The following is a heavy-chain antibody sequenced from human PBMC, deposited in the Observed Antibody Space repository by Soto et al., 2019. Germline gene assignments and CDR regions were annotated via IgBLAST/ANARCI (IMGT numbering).Heavy chain of an antibody. CDR3: TTHEEGAPWAGGFDS. Sequence: PGGSLRLSCAASRFRFRTRAMSWVRQAPGKGLEWVASIRPGGDSTYYADSVKGRFAVSRDNSNVTLYLQMDSLRVEDTAIYYCTTHEEGAPWAGGFDSWGQGTLVTVSS. CDR2: IRPGGDST. V-gene: IGHV3-23*01. D-gene: IGHD1-26*01. J-gene: IGHJ5*01. CDR1: RFRFRTRA.